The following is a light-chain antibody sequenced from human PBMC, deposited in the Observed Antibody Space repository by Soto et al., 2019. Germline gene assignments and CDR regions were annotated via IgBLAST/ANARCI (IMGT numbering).Light chain of an antibody. CDR2: EVS. Sequence: QSVLTQPASVSGSPGQSITISCTGTSSDVGSYNLVSWYQQHPGKAPKLMIYEVSKRPSGVSNRFSGSKSGNTASLTISGLQAEDEADYYCCSYAGSSTFGVFGGGTKATVL. CDR1: SSDVGSYNL. J-gene: IGLJ2*01. CDR3: CSYAGSSTFGV. V-gene: IGLV2-23*02.